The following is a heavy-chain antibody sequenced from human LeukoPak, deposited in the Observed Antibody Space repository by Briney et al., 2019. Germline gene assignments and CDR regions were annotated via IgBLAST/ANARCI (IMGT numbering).Heavy chain of an antibody. Sequence: PSETLSLTCTVSGGSISSYYWSWIRQPPGKGLEWIGYIYYSGSTNYNPSLKSRVTISVDTSKNQFSLKLSSVTAADTAVYYCARTLGGYGDLILDYWGQGTLVTVSS. J-gene: IGHJ4*02. CDR2: IYYSGST. V-gene: IGHV4-59*01. CDR1: GGSISSYY. CDR3: ARTLGGYGDLILDY. D-gene: IGHD4-17*01.